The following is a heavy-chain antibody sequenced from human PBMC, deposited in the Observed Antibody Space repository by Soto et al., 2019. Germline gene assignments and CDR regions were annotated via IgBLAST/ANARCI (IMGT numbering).Heavy chain of an antibody. D-gene: IGHD2-8*01. Sequence: PSETLSLTCTVSGGSISSYYWSWIRQPPGKGLEWIGYIYYSGSINYNPSLKSRVTISVDTSKNQFSLKLSSVTAADTAVYYCARETMGDAFDIWGQGTMVTVSS. J-gene: IGHJ3*02. CDR1: GGSISSYY. V-gene: IGHV4-59*01. CDR2: IYYSGSI. CDR3: ARETMGDAFDI.